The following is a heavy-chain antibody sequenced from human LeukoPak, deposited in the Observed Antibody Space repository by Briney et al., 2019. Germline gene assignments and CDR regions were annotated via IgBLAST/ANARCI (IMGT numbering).Heavy chain of an antibody. CDR1: GGSISSSSYY. Sequence: KPSETLSLTCPVPGGSISSSSYYWGWIRQPPGKGLEWIGSIYYSGSTYYNPSLKSRVTISVDTSKNQFSLKLSSVTAADTAVYYCARCMKGSNAVDYWGQGTLVTVSS. J-gene: IGHJ4*02. CDR2: IYYSGST. V-gene: IGHV4-39*01. CDR3: ARCMKGSNAVDY. D-gene: IGHD1-1*01.